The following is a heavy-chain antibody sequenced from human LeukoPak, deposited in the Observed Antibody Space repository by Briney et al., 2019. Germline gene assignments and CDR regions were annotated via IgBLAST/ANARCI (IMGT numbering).Heavy chain of an antibody. CDR3: AKKLGMSVAGSPFFFDY. V-gene: IGHV3-48*03. CDR2: SSTSGDTS. D-gene: IGHD6-19*01. CDR1: GFTFSSYE. Sequence: PGGSLRLSCAASGFTFSSYEMNWVRQAPGKALEWVSYSSTSGDTSHYADSVKGRFTISRDNARNSLYLQMNSLRADDTAIYYCAKKLGMSVAGSPFFFDYWGQGTLVTVSS. J-gene: IGHJ4*02.